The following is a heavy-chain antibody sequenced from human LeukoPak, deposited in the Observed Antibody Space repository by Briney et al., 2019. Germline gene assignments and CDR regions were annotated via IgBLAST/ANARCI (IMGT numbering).Heavy chain of an antibody. Sequence: PGGSLRLSCAASGFTFSSYGMHWVRQAPGKGLEWVAVISYDGSNKYYADSVKGRFTISRDNSKNTLYLQMNSLRAEDTAVYYCAKDREDYGLDYWGQGTLVTVSS. CDR2: ISYDGSNK. V-gene: IGHV3-30*18. J-gene: IGHJ4*02. D-gene: IGHD4-17*01. CDR1: GFTFSSYG. CDR3: AKDREDYGLDY.